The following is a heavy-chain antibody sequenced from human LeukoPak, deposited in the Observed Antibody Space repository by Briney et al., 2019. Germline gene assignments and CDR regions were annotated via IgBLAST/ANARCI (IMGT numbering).Heavy chain of an antibody. Sequence: GRSLRLSCAASGFTFSSYGMHWVRQAPGKGLEWVAVLWYDGSNKYYADSVKGRFTISRDNSKNTLYLQMNSLRAEDTAVYYCARDSFISGAEYYYDSSGYYGGPLGYWGQGTLVTVSS. D-gene: IGHD3-22*01. J-gene: IGHJ4*02. CDR1: GFTFSSYG. V-gene: IGHV3-33*01. CDR3: ARDSFISGAEYYYDSSGYYGGPLGY. CDR2: LWYDGSNK.